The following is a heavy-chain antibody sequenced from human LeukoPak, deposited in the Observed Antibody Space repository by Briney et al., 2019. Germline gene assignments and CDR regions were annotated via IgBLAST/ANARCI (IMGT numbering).Heavy chain of an antibody. Sequence: ASVKVSCKASGYTFTSYGISWVRQAPGQGLEWMGWISAYNGNTNYAQKLQGRVTMTTDTSTSTAYMELRSLRSDDTAVYYCARDLIPLWFGESLSHLDYWGQGTLVTVSS. J-gene: IGHJ4*02. V-gene: IGHV1-18*01. D-gene: IGHD3-10*01. CDR1: GYTFTSYG. CDR3: ARDLIPLWFGESLSHLDY. CDR2: ISAYNGNT.